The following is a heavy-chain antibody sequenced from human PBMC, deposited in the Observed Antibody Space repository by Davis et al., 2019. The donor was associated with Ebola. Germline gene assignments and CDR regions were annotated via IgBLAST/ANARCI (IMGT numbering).Heavy chain of an antibody. CDR3: ARGWFRSGMDV. CDR2: TYYNSKWYN. V-gene: IGHV6-1*01. J-gene: IGHJ6*02. D-gene: IGHD6-19*01. CDR1: GDSVSGSSGA. Sequence: HSQTPSLTCAIPGDSVSGSSGAWNWIRQSLSRGLEWLGRTYYNSKWYNDYAASVKSRITVNPDTSKNQFSLLLNSVTPEDTAIYYCARGWFRSGMDVWGQGTTITVSS.